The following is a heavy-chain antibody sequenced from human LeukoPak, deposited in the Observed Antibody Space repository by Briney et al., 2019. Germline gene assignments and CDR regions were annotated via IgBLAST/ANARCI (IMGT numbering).Heavy chain of an antibody. J-gene: IGHJ4*02. D-gene: IGHD3-16*01. CDR3: AIVSWHGYAH. V-gene: IGHV3-23*01. Sequence: GGSLRLSCVASGFTFSSFHLSWVRQAPGRGLEWVSGIGGSGDTYSADSVKGRVTVSRDNSKNTLYLQINSLRAEDTAIYCCAIVSWHGYAHWGQGTLVTVSS. CDR2: IGGSGDT. CDR1: GFTFSSFH.